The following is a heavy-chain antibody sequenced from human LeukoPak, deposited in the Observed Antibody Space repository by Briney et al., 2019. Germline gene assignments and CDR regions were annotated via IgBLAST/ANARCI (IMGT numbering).Heavy chain of an antibody. J-gene: IGHJ6*03. CDR2: IRYDGSDK. CDR1: GFTFSSYG. Sequence: GGSLRLSCAASGFTFSSYGMHWVRQAPGKGLEWVTFIRYDGSDKYYADSVKGRFTISRDNSRNTLYLQMNSLRAEDTAVYYCGTPQSPSRGFYMDVWGKGTTVTVSS. V-gene: IGHV3-30*02. CDR3: GTPQSPSRGFYMDV.